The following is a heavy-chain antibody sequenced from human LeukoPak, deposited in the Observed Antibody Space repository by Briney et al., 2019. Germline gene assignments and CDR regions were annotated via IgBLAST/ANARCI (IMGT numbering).Heavy chain of an antibody. Sequence: GGSLRLSCAASGFTFSSYAMSWVRQAPGKGLEWVSAIYTGGSTYYAGSVKGRFTISRDNSKNTLYLQMNSLRAEDTAVYYCARNLYYYDSSGYYYYWGQGTLVTVSS. CDR1: GFTFSSYA. V-gene: IGHV3-66*01. D-gene: IGHD3-22*01. CDR2: IYTGGST. J-gene: IGHJ4*02. CDR3: ARNLYYYDSSGYYYY.